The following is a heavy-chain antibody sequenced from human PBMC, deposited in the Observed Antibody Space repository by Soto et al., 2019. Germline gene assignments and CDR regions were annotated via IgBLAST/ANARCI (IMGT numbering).Heavy chain of an antibody. D-gene: IGHD3-10*01. CDR2: ISAYNGNT. V-gene: IGHV1-18*01. Sequence: ASVKVSCKASGYTFTRYGISWVRQAPGQGLEWMGWISAYNGNTNYAQKLQGRVTMTTDTSTSTAYMELRSLRSGDTAVYYCARDERGGDAFDIWGQGTMVTVSS. CDR3: ARDERGGDAFDI. J-gene: IGHJ3*02. CDR1: GYTFTRYG.